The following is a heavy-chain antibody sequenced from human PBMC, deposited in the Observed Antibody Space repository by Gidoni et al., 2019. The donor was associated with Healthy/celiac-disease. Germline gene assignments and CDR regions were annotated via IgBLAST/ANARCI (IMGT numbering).Heavy chain of an antibody. CDR1: GFTFSSYS. CDR3: ARDVAVAGLR. Sequence: EVQLVESGGGLVKPGGSLRLSCAASGFTFSSYSMNWVRQAPGKGLEWVSSISSCSSYIYYADSVKGRFTISRDNAKNSLYLQMNSLRAEDTAVYYCARDVAVAGLRWGQGTLVTVSS. V-gene: IGHV3-21*01. CDR2: ISSCSSYI. J-gene: IGHJ4*02. D-gene: IGHD6-19*01.